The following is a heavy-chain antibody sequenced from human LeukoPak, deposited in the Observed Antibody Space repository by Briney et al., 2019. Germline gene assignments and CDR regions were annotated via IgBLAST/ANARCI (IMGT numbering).Heavy chain of an antibody. J-gene: IGHJ4*02. CDR1: GFTFSRYY. CDR2: ISYGGSNK. D-gene: IGHD3-22*01. Sequence: PGGSLRLSCAASGFTFSRYYMGWVRQAPGKGLEWVAVISYGGSNKDYADSVKGRFTISRDNSKNTLYLQMNSLRAEDTAVYYCAKDNSLGYYDSSGYPDYWGQGTLVTVSS. CDR3: AKDNSLGYYDSSGYPDY. V-gene: IGHV3-30*18.